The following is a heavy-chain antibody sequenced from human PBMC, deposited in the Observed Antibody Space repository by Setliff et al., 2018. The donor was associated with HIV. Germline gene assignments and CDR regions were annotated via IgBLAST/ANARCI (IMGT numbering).Heavy chain of an antibody. CDR2: IYITGNT. Sequence: SETLSLTCTVSGGSISSNSYYWSWIRQPAGKGLEWIGHIYITGNTNYNPSLKSRVTISLDASKNQFSLKLRYVTAADTAVYYCARGKDYGGTIDYWGQGTLVTVSS. CDR1: GGSISSNSYY. V-gene: IGHV4-61*09. J-gene: IGHJ4*02. CDR3: ARGKDYGGTIDY. D-gene: IGHD4-17*01.